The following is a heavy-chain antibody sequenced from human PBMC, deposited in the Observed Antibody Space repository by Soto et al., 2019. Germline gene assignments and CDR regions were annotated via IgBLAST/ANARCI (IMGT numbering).Heavy chain of an antibody. Sequence: GGSLRLSCAASGFTFSNAWMNWVRQAPGKGLEWVGRIKSKTDGGTTDYAAPVKGRFTISRDDSKNTLYLQMNSLKTEDTAVYYCTTGNDILTGYSSYGMDVWGQGTTVTVSS. CDR2: IKSKTDGGTT. CDR1: GFTFSNAW. D-gene: IGHD3-9*01. V-gene: IGHV3-15*07. J-gene: IGHJ6*02. CDR3: TTGNDILTGYSSYGMDV.